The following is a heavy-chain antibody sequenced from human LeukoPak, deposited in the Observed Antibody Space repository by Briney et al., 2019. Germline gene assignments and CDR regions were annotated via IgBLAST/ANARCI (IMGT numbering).Heavy chain of an antibody. CDR2: INHSRST. CDR3: ARGYSSVRGAFDI. Sequence: SETLSLTCAVYGGPFSGYYWSWIRQPPGKGLEWIGEINHSRSTNYNPSLKSRVTISVDTSKNQFSLKLSSVTAADTAVYYCARGYSSVRGAFDIWGQGTMVTVSS. D-gene: IGHD6-19*01. CDR1: GGPFSGYY. V-gene: IGHV4-34*01. J-gene: IGHJ3*02.